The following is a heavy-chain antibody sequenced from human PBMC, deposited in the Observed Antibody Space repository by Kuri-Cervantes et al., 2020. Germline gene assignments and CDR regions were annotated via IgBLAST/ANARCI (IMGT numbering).Heavy chain of an antibody. J-gene: IGHJ4*02. CDR3: ARTYCSGGSCYDHFDY. Sequence: GGSLRLSCAASGFTFSSYAMHWVRQAPGKGLEWVAVISYDGSNKYYADSVKGRFTISRDNSKNTLYLQMNSLRAEDTAVYYCARTYCSGGSCYDHFDYWGQGTLVTVSS. CDR1: GFTFSSYA. CDR2: ISYDGSNK. V-gene: IGHV3-30-3*01. D-gene: IGHD2-15*01.